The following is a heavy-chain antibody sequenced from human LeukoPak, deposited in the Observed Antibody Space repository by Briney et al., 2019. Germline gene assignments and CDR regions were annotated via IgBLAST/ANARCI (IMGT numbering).Heavy chain of an antibody. V-gene: IGHV4-4*07. CDR3: ARQIASAGTAGFDF. CDR2: IYSTGST. Sequence: KPSGTLSLTCTVSGGSISSYYWSWIRQPAGKGLEWIECIYSTGSTNYNPSLKSRVTMSVDTSKNQFSLRLRSVTAADTAVYYCARQIASAGTAGFDFWGQGALVTVSS. D-gene: IGHD6-13*01. J-gene: IGHJ4*02. CDR1: GGSISSYY.